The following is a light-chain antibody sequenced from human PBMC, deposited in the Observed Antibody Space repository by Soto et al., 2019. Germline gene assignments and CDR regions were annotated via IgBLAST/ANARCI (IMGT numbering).Light chain of an antibody. CDR3: QQYINWPPLT. CDR2: DAF. CDR1: QSVGSK. J-gene: IGKJ4*01. Sequence: EVVMTQSPATLSVSPGERATLSCRASQSVGSKLAWYQQKPGQAPRLLIFDAFTRATGIPARFSGSGSGTEFTLFISSLQSEDFAVYYCQQYINWPPLTFGGGTKVEI. V-gene: IGKV3-15*01.